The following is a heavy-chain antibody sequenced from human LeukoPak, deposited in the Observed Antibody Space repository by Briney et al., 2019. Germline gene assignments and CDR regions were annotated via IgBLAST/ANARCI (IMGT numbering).Heavy chain of an antibody. V-gene: IGHV1-18*01. Sequence: ASVKVSCKGSGYTFTSYGISWVRQAPGQGLEWMGWISAYNGNTNYAQKLQGRVTMTTDTSTSTAYMELRSLRSDDTAVYYCARDTKYYDFWSGYSNDAFDIWGQGTMVTVSS. J-gene: IGHJ3*02. D-gene: IGHD3-3*01. CDR3: ARDTKYYDFWSGYSNDAFDI. CDR1: GYTFTSYG. CDR2: ISAYNGNT.